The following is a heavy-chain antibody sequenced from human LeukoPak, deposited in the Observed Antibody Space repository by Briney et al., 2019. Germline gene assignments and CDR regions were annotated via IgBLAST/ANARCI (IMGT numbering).Heavy chain of an antibody. D-gene: IGHD3-22*01. CDR1: GFTFTDYF. CDR2: IKHDGGEK. J-gene: IGHJ4*02. Sequence: GSLRLSCVASGFTFTDYFMSWVRQAPGKGLEWVASIKHDGGEKYYVDSVKGRFTISRDNAKNSLYLEMSSLRVGDTAVYYCARDRGWRSSGYYLYHFDYWGQGTLVTFAS. V-gene: IGHV3-7*01. CDR3: ARDRGWRSSGYYLYHFDY.